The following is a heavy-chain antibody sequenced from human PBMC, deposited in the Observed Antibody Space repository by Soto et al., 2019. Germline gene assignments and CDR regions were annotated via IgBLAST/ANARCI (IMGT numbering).Heavy chain of an antibody. J-gene: IGHJ4*02. Sequence: QVHLVQSGAEVKKPGASVKVSCKGSGYTFTSYGITWVRQAPGQGLEWMGWISDHNGNTDYAQKLQGRVTVTRDTSTSRAYMELRSLRSDDTAVYYCARGRYGDYWGQGALVTVSS. CDR1: GYTFTSYG. CDR3: ARGRYGDY. CDR2: ISDHNGNT. D-gene: IGHD1-1*01. V-gene: IGHV1-18*01.